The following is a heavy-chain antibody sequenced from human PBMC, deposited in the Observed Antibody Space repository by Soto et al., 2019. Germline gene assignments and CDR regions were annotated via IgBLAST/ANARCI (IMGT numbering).Heavy chain of an antibody. CDR3: AREAPYYFDY. CDR2: IRSSSSTV. J-gene: IGHJ4*02. V-gene: IGHV3-48*01. Sequence: EVQLVESGGGLVQPGGSLRLSCAASGFTFSSYNMNWVRQAPGKGLEWDSYIRSSSSTVYYADSVKGRFTISRDNAKNSLYLQMISLRAEDTAVYYCAREAPYYFDYWGQGTLVTVSS. CDR1: GFTFSSYN.